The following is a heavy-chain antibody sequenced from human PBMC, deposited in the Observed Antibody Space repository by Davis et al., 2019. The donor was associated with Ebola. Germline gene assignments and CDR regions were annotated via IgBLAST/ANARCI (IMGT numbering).Heavy chain of an antibody. D-gene: IGHD1-20*01. J-gene: IGHJ3*02. CDR3: ATLRRPITGMDDAFDI. Sequence: GGSLRLSCKASGTSFTSHWIGWVRQMHGKGLEWMGLIYTGDSDTRYSPSFRGQVTISADNSITTDYLQWSALRASDTAMYYCATLRRPITGMDDAFDIWGQGTLVTVSS. CDR2: IYTGDSDT. V-gene: IGHV5-51*01. CDR1: GTSFTSHW.